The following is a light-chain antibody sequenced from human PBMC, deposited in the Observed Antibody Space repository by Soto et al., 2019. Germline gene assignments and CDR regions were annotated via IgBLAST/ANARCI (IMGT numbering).Light chain of an antibody. Sequence: EIVLTQSPGTLSLSPGERATLSCRASQSVTSTYLAWYQQKPGQAPRLLIYDASSRATGIPDRFSGSGSGTDFTFTFSRLEPEDFAVYYCQQYGSSRTFGQGTKGDIK. J-gene: IGKJ1*01. CDR3: QQYGSSRT. CDR2: DAS. CDR1: QSVTSTY. V-gene: IGKV3-20*01.